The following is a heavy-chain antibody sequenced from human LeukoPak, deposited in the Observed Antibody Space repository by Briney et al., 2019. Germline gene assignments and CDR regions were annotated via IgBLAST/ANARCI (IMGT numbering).Heavy chain of an antibody. CDR1: GGTFSSYA. Sequence: ASVKVSCKASGGTFSSYAISWVRQAPGQGLEWMGGIIPIFGTANYAQKFQGRVTITADKSTSTAYMELSSLRSEDTAVYYCARVGGDDLAAAGTPTHYYYYYMDVWGKGTTVTVSS. CDR3: ARVGGDDLAAAGTPTHYYYYYMDV. V-gene: IGHV1-69*06. D-gene: IGHD6-13*01. CDR2: IIPIFGTA. J-gene: IGHJ6*03.